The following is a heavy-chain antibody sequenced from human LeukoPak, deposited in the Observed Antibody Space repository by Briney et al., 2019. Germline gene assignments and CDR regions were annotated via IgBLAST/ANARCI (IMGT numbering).Heavy chain of an antibody. Sequence: GGSLRLSCAASGFTFSSYSMNWVRQAPGKGLEWVSSISSSSSYIYYADSVKGRFTISRDNAKNSLYLQMNSLRAEDTAVYYCARGPIDYYYDSSGYDYWGQGTLVTVSS. CDR1: GFTFSSYS. J-gene: IGHJ4*02. D-gene: IGHD3-22*01. CDR3: ARGPIDYYYDSSGYDY. V-gene: IGHV3-21*01. CDR2: ISSSSSYI.